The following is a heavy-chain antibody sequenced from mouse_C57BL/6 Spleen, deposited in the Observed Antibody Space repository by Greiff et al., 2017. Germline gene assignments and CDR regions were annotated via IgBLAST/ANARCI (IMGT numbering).Heavy chain of an antibody. J-gene: IGHJ4*01. CDR3: ARWNRDADYYARDY. CDR1: GYTFTDYY. CDR2: INPNNGGT. V-gene: IGHV1-26*01. D-gene: IGHD4-1*01. Sequence: VQLQQSGPELVKPGASVKISCKASGYTFTDYYMNWVKQSPGKSLEWIGDINPNNGGTSYNQKFKGKATLTVDKSSSTAYMELRSLTSEDSAVYYCARWNRDADYYARDYWGQGTSVTVSS.